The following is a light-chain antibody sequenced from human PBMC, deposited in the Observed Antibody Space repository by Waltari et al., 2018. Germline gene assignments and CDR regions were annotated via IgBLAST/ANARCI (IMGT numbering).Light chain of an antibody. J-gene: IGKJ1*01. CDR2: GAS. CDR3: QKYDRLPAT. V-gene: IGKV3-20*01. CDR1: QSVGRY. Sequence: EVVLTQSPGTLSLYPGERATLYCRARQSVGRYLAWYQQKPGRAPRPLIYGASSRATGIPDRFSGVGSGTDFSLTISRLEAEDFAVYYCQKYDRLPATFGQGTKVEIK.